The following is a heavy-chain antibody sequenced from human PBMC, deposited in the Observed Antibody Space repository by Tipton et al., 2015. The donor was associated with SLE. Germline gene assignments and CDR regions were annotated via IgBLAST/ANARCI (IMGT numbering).Heavy chain of an antibody. CDR1: GGSFSGYY. CDR3: ARDDHSY. V-gene: IGHV4-34*01. Sequence: TLSLTCAVYGGSFSGYYWSWIRQPPGKGLEWIGEINHSGSTNYNPSLKSRVIISVDTSKNQFSLKLSSVTAADTAVYYCARDDHSYWGQGTLVTVSS. J-gene: IGHJ4*02. D-gene: IGHD3-3*01. CDR2: INHSGST.